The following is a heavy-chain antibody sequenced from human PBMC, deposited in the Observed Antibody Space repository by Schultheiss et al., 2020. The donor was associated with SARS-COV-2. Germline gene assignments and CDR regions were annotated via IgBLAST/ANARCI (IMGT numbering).Heavy chain of an antibody. CDR3: ARPIIEARPLTPFYYYYGMDV. J-gene: IGHJ6*02. D-gene: IGHD6-6*01. CDR1: GGSLLLLLSY. Sequence: SETLSLTCTVSGGSLLLLLSYFFWIRQPPGKGLEWIGSIYYSGSTYYNPSLKSRVTISEDTSKNQFSLKLSSVTAADTAVYYCARPIIEARPLTPFYYYYGMDVWGQGTTVTVSS. V-gene: IGHV4-39*01. CDR2: IYYSGST.